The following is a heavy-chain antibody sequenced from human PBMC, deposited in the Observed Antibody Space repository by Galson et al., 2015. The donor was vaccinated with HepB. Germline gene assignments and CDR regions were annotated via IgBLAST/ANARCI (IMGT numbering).Heavy chain of an antibody. Sequence: SLRLSCAASGFTFSNYGMHWVRQAPGKGLEWVAVISYDGSNKYYADSVKGRFTISRDKSKNTLYLQTNSLRAEDTALYYCAKDPYLYSALAGTMAGFDYWGQGTLVTVSS. CDR2: ISYDGSNK. CDR3: AKDPYLYSALAGTMAGFDY. J-gene: IGHJ4*02. CDR1: GFTFSNYG. D-gene: IGHD6-19*01. V-gene: IGHV3-30*18.